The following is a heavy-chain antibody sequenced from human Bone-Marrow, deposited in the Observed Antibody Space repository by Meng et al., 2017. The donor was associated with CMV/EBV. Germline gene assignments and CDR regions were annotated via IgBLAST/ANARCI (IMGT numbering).Heavy chain of an antibody. CDR3: ARIPLGSGWSYFDY. J-gene: IGHJ4*02. CDR1: GGSISSSSYY. CDR2: IYYSGST. Sequence: SETLSLTCTVSGGSISSSSYYWGWIRQPPGKGLEWIGSIYYSGSTYYNPSLKSRVTISVDTSKNQFSLKLSSVTAADTAVYYCARIPLGSGWSYFDYWGQGTRVTCSS. D-gene: IGHD6-19*01. V-gene: IGHV4-39*07.